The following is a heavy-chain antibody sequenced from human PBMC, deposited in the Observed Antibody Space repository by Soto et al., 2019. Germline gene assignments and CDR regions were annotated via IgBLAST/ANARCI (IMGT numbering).Heavy chain of an antibody. CDR1: GYTFTNYA. CDR2: INTYNGDT. V-gene: IGHV1-18*01. Sequence: QVQLVQSAGEVKKPGASVKVSCKASGYTFTNYAISWVRQAPGQGLEWMGWINTYNGDTNSAQKVQGRVTMTADTSTRTAYMELVSLRSDDTAVYYCARGYRGSYWTDADGFDIWGQGTMVTVSS. J-gene: IGHJ3*02. CDR3: ARGYRGSYWTDADGFDI. D-gene: IGHD1-26*01.